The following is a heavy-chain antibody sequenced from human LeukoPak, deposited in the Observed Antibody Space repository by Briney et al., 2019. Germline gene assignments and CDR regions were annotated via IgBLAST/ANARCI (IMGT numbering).Heavy chain of an antibody. J-gene: IGHJ4*02. CDR2: ISGNGAST. D-gene: IGHD2/OR15-2a*01. V-gene: IGHV3-23*01. CDR3: AKDLYSNSL. CDR1: GFTFTTNA. Sequence: GGSLRLSCAAYGFTFTTNAMTWVRQTPGKGLEWVSAISGNGASTYYADSVKGRFTISRDNSKNTLYLQMNSLRAEDTAVYYCAKDLYSNSLWGQGTLVTVSS.